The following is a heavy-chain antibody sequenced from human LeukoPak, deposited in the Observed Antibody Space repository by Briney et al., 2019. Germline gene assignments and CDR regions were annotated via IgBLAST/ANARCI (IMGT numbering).Heavy chain of an antibody. Sequence: PGGSLRLSCAASGFTFSSYAMSWVRQAPGKGLEWVSAISGSGGSTYYADSVKGRFTISRDNSKNTLYLQMNSLRAEDTAVYYCAKEVGRYFDWTHTYFDYWGQRTLVTVSS. CDR3: AKEVGRYFDWTHTYFDY. J-gene: IGHJ4*02. CDR2: ISGSGGST. D-gene: IGHD3-9*01. CDR1: GFTFSSYA. V-gene: IGHV3-23*01.